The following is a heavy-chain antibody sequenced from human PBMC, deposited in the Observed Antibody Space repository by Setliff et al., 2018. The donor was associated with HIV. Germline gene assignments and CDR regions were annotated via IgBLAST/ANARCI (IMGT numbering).Heavy chain of an antibody. CDR2: IYTSGST. CDR1: GASISSGGYY. J-gene: IGHJ6*03. V-gene: IGHV4-61*02. Sequence: SETLSLTCTVSGASISSGGYYWSWIRQPAGKGLEWIGRIYTSGSTNYNPSLKSRVTISLDTSKNQFSLNLSSVTAADTAVYYCARRSPGGGYYMDVWGKGTTVTVSS. D-gene: IGHD3-16*01. CDR3: ARRSPGGGYYMDV.